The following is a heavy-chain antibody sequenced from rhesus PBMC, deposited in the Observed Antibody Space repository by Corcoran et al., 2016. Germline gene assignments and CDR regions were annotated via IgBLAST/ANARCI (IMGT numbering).Heavy chain of an antibody. Sequence: QVQLQESGPGLVKPSETLSLTCAVPGGSISGGYDWSWIRQPPGKGLEWIGYIYGRSGSTKYNPSLNNRVNISKAPSKNQFSLKLSSVTAADTAVYYCASRSWNNDAFDFWGQGLRVTVSS. J-gene: IGHJ3*01. V-gene: IGHV4-76*01. CDR3: ASRSWNNDAFDF. CDR1: GGSISGGYD. D-gene: IGHD1-20*01. CDR2: IYGRSGST.